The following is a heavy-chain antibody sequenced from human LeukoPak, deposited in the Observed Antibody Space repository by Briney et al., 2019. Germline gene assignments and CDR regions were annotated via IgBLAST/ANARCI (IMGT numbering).Heavy chain of an antibody. Sequence: GESLKISCKGSGHSFTNYWIGWVRQMPGKGLEWMGIIYPGDSETRYNASFQGQVTISADKSVSTAYLQWNSLKASDTAMYYCARRGQLWSLDYWGQGTLVTVSS. J-gene: IGHJ4*02. V-gene: IGHV5-51*01. D-gene: IGHD1-1*01. CDR1: GHSFTNYW. CDR2: IYPGDSET. CDR3: ARRGQLWSLDY.